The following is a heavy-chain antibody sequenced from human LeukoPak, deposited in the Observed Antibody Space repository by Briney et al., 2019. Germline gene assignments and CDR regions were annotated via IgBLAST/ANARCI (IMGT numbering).Heavy chain of an antibody. Sequence: SETLSLTCTVSGGSIGNSSYYWGWIRQPPGKGLEWIGSICYSGSTYYNSSLKSRVTVSVDTSKNQFSLKLRSVTATDTAVYYCARHAEGSLRNAFDIWGQGTTVTVSS. CDR1: GGSIGNSSYY. V-gene: IGHV4-39*01. J-gene: IGHJ3*02. CDR2: ICYSGST. CDR3: ARHAEGSLRNAFDI.